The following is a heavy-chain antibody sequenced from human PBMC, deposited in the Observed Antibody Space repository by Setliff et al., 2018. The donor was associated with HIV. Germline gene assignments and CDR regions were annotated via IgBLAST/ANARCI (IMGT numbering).Heavy chain of an antibody. Sequence: GGSLRLSCAASGFTFSDYYMSWIRQAPGKGLEWVSYISSSSSYTNYADSVKGRFTISRDNAKNSLYLQMNSLRAEGTAVYYCARGGAYGSGSYYAFDIWGQGTMVTVSS. V-gene: IGHV3-11*05. CDR3: ARGGAYGSGSYYAFDI. D-gene: IGHD3-10*01. CDR1: GFTFSDYY. J-gene: IGHJ3*02. CDR2: ISSSSSYT.